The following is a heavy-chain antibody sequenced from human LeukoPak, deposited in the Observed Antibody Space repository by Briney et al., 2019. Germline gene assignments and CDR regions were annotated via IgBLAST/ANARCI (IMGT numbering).Heavy chain of an antibody. CDR1: GFTFSGSA. CDR3: TRRTSSGWYDYYYGMDV. V-gene: IGHV3-73*01. J-gene: IGHJ6*04. Sequence: PGRSLRLSCAASGFTFSGSAMHWVRQASGKGLEWFGRMRSKANSYATAYAASVKGRFTISRDDSRNTAYLQMNSLKTEDTAVYYCTRRTSSGWYDYYYGMDVWGKGTTVTVSS. D-gene: IGHD6-19*01. CDR2: MRSKANSYAT.